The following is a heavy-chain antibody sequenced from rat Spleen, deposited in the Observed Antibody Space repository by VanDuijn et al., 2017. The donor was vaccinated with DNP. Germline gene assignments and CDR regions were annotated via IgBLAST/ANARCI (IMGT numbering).Heavy chain of an antibody. V-gene: IGHV2-32*01. CDR2: MWYDGNK. Sequence: QVQLKESGPGLVQPSQTLSLTCTVSGFSLTSYDVRWVRQPSGKGPAWMGRMWYDGNKVYNSALKSRLSISRDTSKSQVFLKMNSLQTEDTATYYCASTLVNYGTYGYYAMDAWGQGTSVTVSS. J-gene: IGHJ4*01. CDR1: GFSLTSYD. D-gene: IGHD1-3*01. CDR3: ASTLVNYGTYGYYAMDA.